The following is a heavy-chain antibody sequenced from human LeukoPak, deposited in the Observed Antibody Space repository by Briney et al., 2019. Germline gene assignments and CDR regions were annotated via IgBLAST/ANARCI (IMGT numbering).Heavy chain of an antibody. CDR3: ARDTLDWLPYYFDY. D-gene: IGHD3-9*01. CDR1: GFTFSSYW. V-gene: IGHV3-7*01. CDR2: IKQDGSEK. J-gene: IGHJ4*02. Sequence: PGGSLGLSCAASGFTFSSYWMSWVRQAPGKGLEWVANIKQDGSEKYYVDSVKGRFTISRDNAKNSLYLQMNSLRAEDTAVYYCARDTLDWLPYYFDYWGQGTLVTVSS.